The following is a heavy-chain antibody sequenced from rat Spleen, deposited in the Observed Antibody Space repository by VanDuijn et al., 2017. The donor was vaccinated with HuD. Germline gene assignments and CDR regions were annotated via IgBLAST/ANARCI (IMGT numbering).Heavy chain of an antibody. Sequence: EVQLVESGGGLVQPGRSLKLSCVASGFTFSSFTMAWVRQAPKKGLEWVASISNTGDSIYYPDSVKGRFTISRDNTKNTLYLQMNSLRSEDTATYYCARDTNYFDYWGHGVMVTVSS. CDR2: ISNTGDSI. CDR1: GFTFSSFT. CDR3: ARDTNYFDY. V-gene: IGHV5-46*01. J-gene: IGHJ2*01.